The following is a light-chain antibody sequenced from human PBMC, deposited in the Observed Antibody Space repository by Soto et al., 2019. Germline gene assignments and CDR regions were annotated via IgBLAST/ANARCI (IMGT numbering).Light chain of an antibody. CDR3: QQFGTSSWT. V-gene: IGKV3-20*01. Sequence: EIVLTQSAGSLSLSPGERATLSYRASQSISSSYLAWYQQKPGQSPRLLIYGASSRATGIPDRFSGSGSGTDFTLTISRLEPEDFAVYYGQQFGTSSWTFGQGTKVEIK. CDR1: QSISSSY. CDR2: GAS. J-gene: IGKJ1*01.